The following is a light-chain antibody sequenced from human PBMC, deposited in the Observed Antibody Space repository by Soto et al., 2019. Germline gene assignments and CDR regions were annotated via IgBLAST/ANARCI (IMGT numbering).Light chain of an antibody. Sequence: QSALTQPPSVSRSPGQSVTISCTGTGSDFGRYNRVSWYQHTPGTAPKLLIYEVTNRPSGVPDRFSGSRSGNTASLTIPGLQAEDDADYYCSSFTTSDTWVLGGGTKLTVL. V-gene: IGLV2-18*02. CDR3: SSFTTSDTWV. J-gene: IGLJ3*02. CDR2: EVT. CDR1: GSDFGRYNR.